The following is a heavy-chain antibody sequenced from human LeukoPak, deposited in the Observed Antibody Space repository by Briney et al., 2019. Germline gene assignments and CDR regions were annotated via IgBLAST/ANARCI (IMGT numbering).Heavy chain of an antibody. D-gene: IGHD3-9*01. CDR1: GFTFSSYG. CDR2: ISYDGSNK. J-gene: IGHJ4*02. CDR3: ASILRYFDWLSQPLDY. Sequence: GGSLRLSCAASGFTFSSYGMPWVRQAPGKGLEWVAVISYDGSNKYYADSVKGRFTISRDNSKNTLYLQMNSLRAEDTAVYYCASILRYFDWLSQPLDYWGQGTLVTVSS. V-gene: IGHV3-30*03.